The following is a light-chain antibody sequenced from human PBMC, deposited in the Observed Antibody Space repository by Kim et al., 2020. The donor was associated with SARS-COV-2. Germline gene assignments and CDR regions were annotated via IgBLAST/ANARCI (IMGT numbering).Light chain of an antibody. CDR2: HAS. CDR3: QQRSNWPLT. CDR1: QTVSTF. V-gene: IGKV3-11*01. J-gene: IGKJ4*01. Sequence: LSPGERATLSCRASQTVSTFLAWYQQKPGQAPRLLIYHASNRATGIPARFSGSGSGTDFTLTISSLEPEDFAVYYCQQRSNWPLTFGGGIKVDIK.